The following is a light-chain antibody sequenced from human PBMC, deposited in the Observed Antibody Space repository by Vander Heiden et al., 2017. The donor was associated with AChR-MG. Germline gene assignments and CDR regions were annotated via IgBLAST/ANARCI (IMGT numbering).Light chain of an antibody. CDR1: NLGDKY. CDR3: QAWDDSTGNV. CDR2: QDS. Sequence: SYELTQPPSVSVSPGQTASIACPGDNLGDKYVCWYQQKPGQSPVLVIHQDSKRPSGIPERFSGSNSGNTATLTISGTQAMDEADYYCQAWDDSTGNVFGTGTKV. V-gene: IGLV3-1*01. J-gene: IGLJ1*01.